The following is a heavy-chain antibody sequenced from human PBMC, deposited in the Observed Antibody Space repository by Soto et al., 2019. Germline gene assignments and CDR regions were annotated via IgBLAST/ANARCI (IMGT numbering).Heavy chain of an antibody. J-gene: IGHJ6*03. CDR1: GGTFSSYT. CDR2: IIPILGIA. D-gene: IGHD5-12*01. Sequence: SVKVSCKASGGTFSSYTISWVRQAPGQGLEWMGRIIPILGIANYAQKFQGRVTITADKSTSTAYMELSSLRSEDTAVYYCARNLAYSGYDSPYYYYYYMDVWGKGTTVTVSS. V-gene: IGHV1-69*02. CDR3: ARNLAYSGYDSPYYYYYYMDV.